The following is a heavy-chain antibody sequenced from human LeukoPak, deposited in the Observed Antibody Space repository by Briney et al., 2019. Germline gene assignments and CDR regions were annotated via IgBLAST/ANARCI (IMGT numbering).Heavy chain of an antibody. V-gene: IGHV3-30-3*01. Sequence: PGGSLRLSCAASGFTFSSYAMHWVRQAPGKGLEWVAVISYDGSNKYYADSVKGRFTISRDNSKNTLYLQMNSLRAEDTAVYYCAKDSAYSGSYSFDYWGQGTLVTVSS. J-gene: IGHJ4*02. D-gene: IGHD1-26*01. CDR3: AKDSAYSGSYSFDY. CDR1: GFTFSSYA. CDR2: ISYDGSNK.